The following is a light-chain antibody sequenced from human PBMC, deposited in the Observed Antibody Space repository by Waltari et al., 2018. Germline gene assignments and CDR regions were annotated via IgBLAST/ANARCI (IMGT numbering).Light chain of an antibody. CDR2: RDH. J-gene: IGLJ3*02. CDR1: SSNIGGHA. V-gene: IGLV1-44*01. CDR3: SSWDDSLQGWL. Sequence: QSVLTQPPSASGTPGQRVTIPCSGSSSNIGGHAVNWYQQLPGTAPKLLIYRDHQRPSGVPERFSGSRSGASASLAISGLQSDDEADYYCSSWDDSLQGWLFGGGTKLTVL.